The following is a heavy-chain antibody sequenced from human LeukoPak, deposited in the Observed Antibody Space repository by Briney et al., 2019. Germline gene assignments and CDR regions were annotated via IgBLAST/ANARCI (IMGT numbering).Heavy chain of an antibody. V-gene: IGHV4-59*01. CDR1: GGSISSYY. J-gene: IGHJ4*02. CDR2: IYYSGST. CDR3: ARGVSDSSGYLFDY. D-gene: IGHD3-22*01. Sequence: PSETLSLTCTVSGGSISSYYWSWIRQPPGKGLEWIGYIYYSGSTNYNPSLKSRVTISVDTSKNQFSLKLSSVTAADTAVYYCARGVSDSSGYLFDYWAQGPLVTVSS.